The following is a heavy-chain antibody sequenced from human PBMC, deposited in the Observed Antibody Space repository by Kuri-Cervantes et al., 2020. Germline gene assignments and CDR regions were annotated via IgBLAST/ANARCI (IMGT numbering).Heavy chain of an antibody. CDR2: INPNSGGT. J-gene: IGHJ5*02. Sequence: ASVKVSCKASGYTFTGYYMHWVRQAPGQGLEWMGWINPNSGGTNYAQKFQGRVTMTRDTSISTAYVELGRLRSDDTAVYYCARDADDLITMIAVEGFGVDPWGQGTLVTVSS. V-gene: IGHV1-2*02. CDR3: ARDADDLITMIAVEGFGVDP. D-gene: IGHD3-22*01. CDR1: GYTFTGYY.